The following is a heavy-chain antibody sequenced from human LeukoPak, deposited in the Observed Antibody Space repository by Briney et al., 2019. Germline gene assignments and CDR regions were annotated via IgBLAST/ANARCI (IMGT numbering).Heavy chain of an antibody. Sequence: ASVKVSCKASGYTFTSYSISWVRQAPGQGLEWMGWISAYNGNTNYAQKLQGRVTMTTDTSTSTAYMELRSLRSDDTAVYYCARDPGYDFWSGYQYYFDYWGQGTLVTVSS. D-gene: IGHD3-3*01. CDR1: GYTFTSYS. V-gene: IGHV1-18*01. J-gene: IGHJ4*02. CDR2: ISAYNGNT. CDR3: ARDPGYDFWSGYQYYFDY.